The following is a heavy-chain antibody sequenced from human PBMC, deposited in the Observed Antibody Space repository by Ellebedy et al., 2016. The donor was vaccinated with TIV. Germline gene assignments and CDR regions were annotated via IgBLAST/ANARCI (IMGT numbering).Heavy chain of an antibody. CDR3: ARNDCSGGSCHWWFAP. CDR1: GDSVSRNSVA. CDR2: TYYRSKWYN. J-gene: IGHJ5*02. D-gene: IGHD2-15*01. V-gene: IGHV6-1*01. Sequence: MPSETLSLTCAISGDSVSRNSVAWNWIRQSPSRGLEWLGRTYYRSKWYNDYALSVKSRITINPDTSKNQFSLQVNSVTPEDTAVYYCARNDCSGGSCHWWFAPWGQGTLVTVSS.